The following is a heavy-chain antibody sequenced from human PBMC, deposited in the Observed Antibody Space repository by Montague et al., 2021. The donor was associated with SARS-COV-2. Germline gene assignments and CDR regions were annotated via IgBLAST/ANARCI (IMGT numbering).Heavy chain of an antibody. Sequence: PALVKPTQTLTLTRTFSGFSLSTSGVCVSWIRQPPGKALEWLALIDWDDDKYYSTPLKTRLTISKDTSKNQVVLTMTNMDPVDTATYYFARLYNEILIDYYKGFDYWGQGTLVTVSS. J-gene: IGHJ4*01. V-gene: IGHV2-70*01. CDR1: GFSLSTSGVC. CDR3: ARLYNEILIDYYKGFDY. D-gene: IGHD3-9*01. CDR2: IDWDDDK.